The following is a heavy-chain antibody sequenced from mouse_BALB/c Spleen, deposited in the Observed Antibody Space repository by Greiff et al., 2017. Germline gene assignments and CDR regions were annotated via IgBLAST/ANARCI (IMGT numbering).Heavy chain of an antibody. J-gene: IGHJ4*01. Sequence: EVKVVESGPELVKPGASVKMSCKASGYTFTSYVMHWVKQKPGQGLEWIGYINPYNDGTKYNEKFKGKATLTSDKSSSTAYMELSSLTSEDSAVYYCAAQLDYAMDYWGQGTSVTVSS. CDR3: AAQLDYAMDY. V-gene: IGHV1-14*01. D-gene: IGHD4-1*02. CDR1: GYTFTSYV. CDR2: INPYNDGT.